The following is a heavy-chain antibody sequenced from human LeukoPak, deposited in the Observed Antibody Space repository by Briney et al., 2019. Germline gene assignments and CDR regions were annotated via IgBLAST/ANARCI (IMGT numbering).Heavy chain of an antibody. CDR2: TVGGGDGT. J-gene: IGHJ4*02. CDR3: VREDTPATANY. D-gene: IGHD2-21*02. CDR1: GFTFSSTS. Sequence: GGSLGLSCAASGFTFSSTSMSWVRQAPGKGLEWVAVTVGGGDGTYYADSVKGRFTISRDNSKNTLYLQMNSLRAEDTAVYYCVREDTPATANYWGQGTLVTISS. V-gene: IGHV3-23*01.